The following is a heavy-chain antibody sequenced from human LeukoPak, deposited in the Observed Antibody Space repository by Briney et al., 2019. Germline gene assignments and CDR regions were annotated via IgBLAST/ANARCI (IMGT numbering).Heavy chain of an antibody. CDR2: MYYSGDS. V-gene: IGHV4-59*01. D-gene: IGHD1-14*01. CDR1: GVPITDYY. J-gene: IGHJ5*02. CDR3: ARELPSTGNWFDP. Sequence: PSETLSLTCNISGVPITDYYWSWIPLAPRRGLEWIGYMYYSGDSNSNPSLEGRVTMSADTSTNQFSLRLTSVTAADTAIYYCARELPSTGNWFDPWGQGILVTVSS.